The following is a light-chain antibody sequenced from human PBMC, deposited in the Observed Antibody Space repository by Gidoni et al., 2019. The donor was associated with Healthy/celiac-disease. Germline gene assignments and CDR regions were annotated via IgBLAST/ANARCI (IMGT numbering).Light chain of an antibody. V-gene: IGKV1-5*03. CDR3: QQYNSYSHT. J-gene: IGKJ1*01. Sequence: DIQMTKSPSTLSASVGDRVTITCRASQSISSWLAWYQQKPGKAPKLLIYKASSLESGVPSRFSGSGSGTEFTLTISSLQPDDFATYYCQQYNSYSHTFGHGPKVEI. CDR1: QSISSW. CDR2: KAS.